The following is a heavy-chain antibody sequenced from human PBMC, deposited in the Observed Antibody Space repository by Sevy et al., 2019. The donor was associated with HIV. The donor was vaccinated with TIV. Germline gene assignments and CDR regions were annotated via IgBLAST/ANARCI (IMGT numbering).Heavy chain of an antibody. CDR1: GFTFSNYA. CDR2: FSFGCGKI. V-gene: IGHV3-23*01. CDR3: AREGCSKPHDY. Sequence: GGSLRLSCAASGFTFSNYAMSWVRQTPGKGLEWVSTFSFGCGKINYANSVKGRFTISRDNSKNTLYLQMNSLRAEDTALYYCAREGCSKPHDYWGQGTLVTVSS. J-gene: IGHJ4*02. D-gene: IGHD2-2*01.